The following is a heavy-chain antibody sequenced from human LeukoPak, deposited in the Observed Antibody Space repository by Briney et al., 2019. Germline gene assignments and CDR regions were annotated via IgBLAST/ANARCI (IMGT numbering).Heavy chain of an antibody. CDR2: ISSNGGST. CDR1: GFTFSSYA. CDR3: AGSYRRVSYYYYGMDV. Sequence: PGGSLRLSCAASGFTFSSYAMHWVRQAPGKGLEYVSAISSNGGSTYYANSVKGRFTISRDNSKNTLYLQMGSLRAEDMAVYYCAGSYRRVSYYYYGMDVWGQGTTVTVSS. V-gene: IGHV3-64*01. J-gene: IGHJ6*02. D-gene: IGHD6-13*01.